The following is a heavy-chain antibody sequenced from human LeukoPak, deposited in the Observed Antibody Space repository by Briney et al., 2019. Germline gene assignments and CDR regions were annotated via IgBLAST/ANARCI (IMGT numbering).Heavy chain of an antibody. CDR2: IKQDGSEK. CDR3: ASSTYYDFWSGHLGFDY. CDR1: GFTFSSYW. J-gene: IGHJ4*02. Sequence: PGGSLRLSCAASGFTFSSYWMSWVRQAPGKGLEWVANIKQDGSEKYYVDSVKGRFTISRDNAKNSLYLQMNSLRAEDTAAYYCASSTYYDFWSGHLGFDYWGQGTLVTVSS. D-gene: IGHD3-3*01. V-gene: IGHV3-7*01.